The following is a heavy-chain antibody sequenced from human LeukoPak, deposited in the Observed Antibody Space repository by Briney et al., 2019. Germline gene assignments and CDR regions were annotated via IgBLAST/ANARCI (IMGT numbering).Heavy chain of an antibody. CDR2: ISTTGGST. CDR1: GFSFNNYA. V-gene: IGHV3-23*01. J-gene: IGHJ4*02. Sequence: PGGSLRLSCAASGFSFNNYAMSWVRQAPGKGLEWVSAISTTGGSTYYADSVKGLFTISRDNSKNTLSLQMDSLRVEDTAVYYCAKDWTTVVTPKGYYFDSWGQGTLVTVSS. D-gene: IGHD4-23*01. CDR3: AKDWTTVVTPKGYYFDS.